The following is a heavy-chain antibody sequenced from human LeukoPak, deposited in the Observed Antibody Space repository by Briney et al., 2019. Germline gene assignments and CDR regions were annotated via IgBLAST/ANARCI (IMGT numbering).Heavy chain of an antibody. CDR1: GFTFSSYS. CDR2: ISSSSSYI. V-gene: IGHV3-21*01. CDR3: ARGARYCSGGSCPREAFDI. D-gene: IGHD2-15*01. Sequence: GGSLRLSCAASGFTFSSYSMNWVRQAPGKGLEWVSSISSSSSYIYYADSVKGRFTISRDNAKNSLYLQMNSLRAENTAVYYCARGARYCSGGSCPREAFDIWGQGTMVTVSS. J-gene: IGHJ3*02.